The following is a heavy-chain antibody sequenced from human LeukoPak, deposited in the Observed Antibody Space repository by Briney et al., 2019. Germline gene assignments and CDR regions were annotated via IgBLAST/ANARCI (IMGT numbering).Heavy chain of an antibody. CDR1: GFTLSSYA. Sequence: GGSLRLSCSASGFTLSSYAMHWVRQAPGKGLEYVSAISSNGGSTYYADSVKGRFTISRDNSKNTLYLQMSSLRAEDTAVYYCVKATWIQLWSGAFDIWGQGTMVTISS. V-gene: IGHV3-64D*06. J-gene: IGHJ3*02. CDR3: VKATWIQLWSGAFDI. CDR2: ISSNGGST. D-gene: IGHD5-18*01.